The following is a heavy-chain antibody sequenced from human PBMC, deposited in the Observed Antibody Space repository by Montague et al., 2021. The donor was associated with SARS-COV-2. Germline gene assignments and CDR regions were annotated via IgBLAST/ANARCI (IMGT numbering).Heavy chain of an antibody. CDR2: TCYRSEWYF. CDR3: ARYSYSGTYFGLNDAFDI. J-gene: IGHJ3*02. Sequence: CAISGDSVSSNNAAWNWIGQSPSRGLEWLGRTCYRSEWYFDYAISLRGRITINPDTSKNQFSLQLDSVTLDDMAVYYCARYSYSGTYFGLNDAFDIWGQGTLVTVSS. V-gene: IGHV6-1*01. D-gene: IGHD1-26*01. CDR1: GDSVSSNNAA.